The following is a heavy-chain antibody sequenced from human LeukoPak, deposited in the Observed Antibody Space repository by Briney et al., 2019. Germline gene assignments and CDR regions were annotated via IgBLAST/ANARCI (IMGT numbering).Heavy chain of an antibody. CDR3: ARFPGSAEYRHYYYMDV. Sequence: SETLSLTCTVSGGFISTFYWSWIRQPPGKGLECIGYISYSGSTNYNPSLKSRVTVSVDTSKNQFSLKLSSVTAADTAVYYCARFPGSAEYRHYYYMDVGGKGTTVTVSS. CDR2: ISYSGST. J-gene: IGHJ6*03. CDR1: GGFISTFY. D-gene: IGHD2-15*01. V-gene: IGHV4-59*01.